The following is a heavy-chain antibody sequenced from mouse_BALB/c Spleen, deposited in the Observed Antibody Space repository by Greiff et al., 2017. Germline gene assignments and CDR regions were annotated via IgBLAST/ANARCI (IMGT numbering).Heavy chain of an antibody. CDR3: ARSVYDGYYVLDY. Sequence: EVQRVESGGGLVQPGGSRKLSCAASGFTFSSFGMHWVRQAPEKGLEWVAYISSGSSTIYYADTVKGRFTISRDNPKNTLFLQMTSLRSEDTAMYYCARSVYDGYYVLDYWGQGTTLTVSS. CDR1: GFTFSSFG. D-gene: IGHD2-3*01. CDR2: ISSGSSTI. J-gene: IGHJ2*01. V-gene: IGHV5-17*02.